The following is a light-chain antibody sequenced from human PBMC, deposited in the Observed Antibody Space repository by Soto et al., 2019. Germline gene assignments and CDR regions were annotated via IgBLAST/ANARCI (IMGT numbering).Light chain of an antibody. CDR3: QQYNSYPWT. CDR1: QSSSSW. CDR2: KAS. V-gene: IGKV1-5*03. J-gene: IGKJ1*01. Sequence: ITMSPSPSTVSASVGDRVARICRASQSSSSWLAWYQQKPGKAPKLLIYKASSLESGVPSRFSGSGSGTEFTLTISSLQPDDFATYYCQQYNSYPWTFGQGTKV.